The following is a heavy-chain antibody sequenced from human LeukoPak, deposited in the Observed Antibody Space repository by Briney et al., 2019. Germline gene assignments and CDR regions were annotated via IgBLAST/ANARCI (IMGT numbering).Heavy chain of an antibody. D-gene: IGHD1-26*01. V-gene: IGHV3-30*18. CDR3: AKDRTINGRSSPFDS. J-gene: IGHJ4*02. CDR1: GFSFTTYG. CDR2: ISYDGRNQ. Sequence: PGGSLRLSCAASGFSFTTYGMHWVRQAPLKGLEWLAAISYDGRNQNYADSVKGRFTIFRDNSQNTLYLQMNSLRAEDTALYYCAKDRTINGRSSPFDSWGQGTLVTVSS.